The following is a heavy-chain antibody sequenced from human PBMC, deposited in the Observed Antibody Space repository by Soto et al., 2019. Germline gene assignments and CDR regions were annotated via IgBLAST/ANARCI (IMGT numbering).Heavy chain of an antibody. D-gene: IGHD1-26*01. Sequence: GGSLRLSCAASGFTFSSCAMHWVRQAPGKGLEWVAVISYDGSNKYYADSVKGRFTISRDNSKNTLYLQMISLRAEDTAVYYCAKASANYYIQNYFDYWGQGTLVTVSS. CDR1: GFTFSSCA. V-gene: IGHV3-30*18. CDR2: ISYDGSNK. CDR3: AKASANYYIQNYFDY. J-gene: IGHJ4*02.